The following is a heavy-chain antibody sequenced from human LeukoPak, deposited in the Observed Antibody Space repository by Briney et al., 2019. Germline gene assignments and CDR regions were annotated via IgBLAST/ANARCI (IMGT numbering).Heavy chain of an antibody. CDR3: ARGADSYCTNGVCYLYYYYYMDV. CDR1: GGSFSGYY. J-gene: IGHJ6*03. D-gene: IGHD2-8*01. Sequence: SETLSLTCALYGGSFSGYYWSWIRQPPGKGLEWIGEINHSGSTNYNPSLKSRVTISVDTSKNQFSLKLSSVTAADTAVYYCARGADSYCTNGVCYLYYYYYMDVWGKGTTVTVYS. CDR2: INHSGST. V-gene: IGHV4-34*01.